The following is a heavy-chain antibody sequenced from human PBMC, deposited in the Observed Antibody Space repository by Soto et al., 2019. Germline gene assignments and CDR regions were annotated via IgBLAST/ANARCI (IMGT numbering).Heavy chain of an antibody. V-gene: IGHV1-69*01. J-gene: IGHJ6*01. CDR1: GGTFSSYA. D-gene: IGHD2-2*01. CDR2: IIPISGTA. Sequence: QVQLVQSGAEVKKPGSSVKVSCKASGGTFSSYAISWVRQAPGQGLEWMGGIIPISGTANYAQKFQGRVTITADESTSTAYMELISLRCEDTAVYYCARSQGSSTSLEIYYYSDSVMEVWGQGTTVTVSS. CDR3: ARSQGSSTSLEIYYYSDSVMEV.